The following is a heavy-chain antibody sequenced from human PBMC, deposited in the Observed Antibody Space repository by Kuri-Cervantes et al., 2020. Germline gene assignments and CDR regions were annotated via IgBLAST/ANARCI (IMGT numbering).Heavy chain of an antibody. J-gene: IGHJ6*02. V-gene: IGHV3-7*01. CDR3: AREPIVVVPAARGLLVVSYGMDV. CDR2: IKQDGSEK. D-gene: IGHD2-2*01. CDR1: GFTSSSCW. Sequence: GKSLKISCAASGFTSSSCWMSWVRQAPGKGLEWVANIKQDGSEKYYVDSVKGRFTISRDNAKNSLYLQMNSLRAEDTAVYYCAREPIVVVPAARGLLVVSYGMDVWGQGTTVTVSS.